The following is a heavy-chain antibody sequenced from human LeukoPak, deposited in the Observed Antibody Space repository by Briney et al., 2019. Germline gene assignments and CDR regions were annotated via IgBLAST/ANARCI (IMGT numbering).Heavy chain of an antibody. D-gene: IGHD3-22*01. Sequence: GGSLRLSCAASGFTVSSNYMSWVRQAPGKGLEWVSVIYSGGSTYYADSVKGRFTISRDNSKNTLYLQMNSLRAEDTAVYYCARARAYYYDSSGYYDYWGQGTLVTVSS. J-gene: IGHJ4*02. CDR1: GFTVSSNY. V-gene: IGHV3-53*01. CDR3: ARARAYYYDSSGYYDY. CDR2: IYSGGST.